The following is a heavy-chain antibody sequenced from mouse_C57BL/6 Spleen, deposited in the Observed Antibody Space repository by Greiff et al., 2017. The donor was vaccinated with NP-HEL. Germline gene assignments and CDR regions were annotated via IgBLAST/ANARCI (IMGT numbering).Heavy chain of an antibody. V-gene: IGHV2-2*01. J-gene: IGHJ2*01. CDR1: GFSLTSYG. Sequence: VQLQQSGPGLVQPSQSLSITCIVSGFSLTSYGVHWVRQSPGKGLEWLGVIWSGGSTDYNAAFISRLSISKDNSKSQVFFKMNSLQADDTAIYYWASNYYGSSPYYFDYWGQGTTLTVSS. CDR2: IWSGGST. D-gene: IGHD1-1*01. CDR3: ASNYYGSSPYYFDY.